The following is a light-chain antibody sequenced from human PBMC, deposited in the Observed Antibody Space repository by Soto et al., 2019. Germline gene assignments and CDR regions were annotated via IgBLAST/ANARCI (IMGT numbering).Light chain of an antibody. CDR1: SSDIGAFNY. CDR3: SSYTTAFVYV. J-gene: IGLJ1*01. V-gene: IGLV2-14*01. CDR2: GVT. Sequence: QSVLTQPASVSGSPGQSITISCTGSSSDIGAFNYVAWYQQHPGKAPKLIIHGVTNRPSGVSSRFSGSKSDYTASLTISGLQAEDEADYYCSSYTTAFVYVVGTGTKVTVL.